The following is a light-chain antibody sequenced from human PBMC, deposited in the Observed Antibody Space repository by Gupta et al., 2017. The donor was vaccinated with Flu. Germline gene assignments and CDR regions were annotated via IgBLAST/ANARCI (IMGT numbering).Light chain of an antibody. V-gene: IGLV3-25*03. CDR2: KDS. J-gene: IGLJ3*02. CDR3: QSADSSGTWV. CDR1: ALPKQY. Sequence: SYELPPPPSVSVSPGQTARSTCSGDALPKQYAYWYQQKPGQAPVLVIYKDSERPSGIPERFSGSSSGTTVTLTSSGGQAEDEADYYCQSADSSGTWVFGGGTKLTVL.